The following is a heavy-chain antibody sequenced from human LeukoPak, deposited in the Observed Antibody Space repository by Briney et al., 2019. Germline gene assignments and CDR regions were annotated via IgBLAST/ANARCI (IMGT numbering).Heavy chain of an antibody. D-gene: IGHD1-26*01. CDR1: GFTFSNAW. CDR3: TTDIWGIVGAHWMRDY. V-gene: IGHV3-15*01. Sequence: GGSLRLSCAASGFTFSNAWMSWVRQAPGKGLEWVGRIKSKTDGGTTDYAAPVKGRFTISRDDSKNTLYLQMNSLKTEDTAVYYCTTDIWGIVGAHWMRDYWGQGTLVTVSS. CDR2: IKSKTDGGTT. J-gene: IGHJ4*02.